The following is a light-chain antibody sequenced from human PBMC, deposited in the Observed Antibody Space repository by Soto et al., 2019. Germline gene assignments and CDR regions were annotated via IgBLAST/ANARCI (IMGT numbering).Light chain of an antibody. J-gene: IGKJ2*01. CDR2: GVS. CDR1: QSVTNNY. CDR3: QEYGTAPPFT. V-gene: IGKV3-20*01. Sequence: IVLTQSPGSLSLSPGERATLSCRASQSVTNNYLAWYKQKPGQAPRLLIHGVSYRAAGISDRFSGSGSGTDFTLIISRLEPEDSAVYYCQEYGTAPPFTFGQGTKLEI.